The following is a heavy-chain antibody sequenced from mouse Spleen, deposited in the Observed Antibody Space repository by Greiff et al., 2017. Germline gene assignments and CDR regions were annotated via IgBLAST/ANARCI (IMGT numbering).Heavy chain of an antibody. CDR3: AREYFYYAMDY. Sequence: VQLQESGPGLVAPSQSLSITCTVSGFSLTSYGVHWVRQPPGKGLEWLGVIWAGGSTNYNSALMSRLSISKDNSKSQVFLKMNSLQTDDTAMYYCAREYFYYAMDYWGQGTSVTVSS. CDR1: GFSLTSYG. V-gene: IGHV2-9*02. CDR2: IWAGGST. J-gene: IGHJ4*01.